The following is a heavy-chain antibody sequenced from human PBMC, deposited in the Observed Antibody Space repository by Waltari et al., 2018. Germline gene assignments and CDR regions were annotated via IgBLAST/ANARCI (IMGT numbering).Heavy chain of an antibody. V-gene: IGHV3-33*01. CDR3: MCFGESFDH. CDR2: IWYDVINN. CDR1: GFTFSSYG. D-gene: IGHD3-10*01. J-gene: IGHJ4*02. Sequence: QVQLVESGGGVAQPGRSLRLSCAASGFTFSSYGMHWVRQAPGKGLEWVAVIWYDVINNSYADSVKGRFTISRDNSKNTLYLQMNSLRAEDTAVYYCMCFGESFDHWGQGILVTVSS.